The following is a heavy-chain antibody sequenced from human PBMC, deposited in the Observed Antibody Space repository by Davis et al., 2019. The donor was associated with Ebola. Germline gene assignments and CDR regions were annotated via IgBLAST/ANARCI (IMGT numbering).Heavy chain of an antibody. Sequence: SVKVSCKASGYTFTSYDINWVRQATGQGLEWMGGIIPILGIANYAQKFQGRVTITADKSTSTAYMELSSLRSEDTAVYYCAGINWNYNYWGQGTLVTVSS. CDR2: IIPILGIA. CDR3: AGINWNYNY. J-gene: IGHJ4*02. V-gene: IGHV1-69*10. CDR1: GYTFTSYD. D-gene: IGHD1-7*01.